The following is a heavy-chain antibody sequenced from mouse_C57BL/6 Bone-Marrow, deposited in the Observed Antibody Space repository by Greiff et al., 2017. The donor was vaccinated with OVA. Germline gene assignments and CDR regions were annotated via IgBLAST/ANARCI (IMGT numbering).Heavy chain of an antibody. D-gene: IGHD2-4*01. J-gene: IGHJ2*01. CDR1: GFSLSTFGMG. Sequence: QVTLKVSGPGILQPSQTLSLTCSFSGFSLSTFGMGVGWIRQPSGKGLEWLAHIWWDDDKYYNPALKSRLTISKDTSKNQVFLKIANVDTADTATYYCARIAPHGYDYDEAVDYWGQGTTLTVSS. CDR3: ARIAPHGYDYDEAVDY. CDR2: IWWDDDK. V-gene: IGHV8-8*01.